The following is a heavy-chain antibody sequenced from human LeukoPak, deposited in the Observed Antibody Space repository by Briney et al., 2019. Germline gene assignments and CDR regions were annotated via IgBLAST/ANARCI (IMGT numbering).Heavy chain of an antibody. CDR2: LNPNSGDT. CDR3: ARGRNIEMTTMSGGSDY. J-gene: IGHJ4*02. CDR1: GYTFTDYY. V-gene: IGHV1-2*02. D-gene: IGHD5-24*01. Sequence: ASVKVSCKASGYTFTDYYMHWVRQAPGQGLEWMEWLNPNSGDTNYAQKFQGRVSMTRDSSISTAYMDLSDLRSDDTAVYSCARGRNIEMTTMSGGSDYWGQGTLVTVSS.